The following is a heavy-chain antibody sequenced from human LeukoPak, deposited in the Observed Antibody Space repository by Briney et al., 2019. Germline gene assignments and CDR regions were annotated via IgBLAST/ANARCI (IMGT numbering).Heavy chain of an antibody. CDR1: GFTFSNFW. D-gene: IGHD1-14*01. V-gene: IGHV3-74*01. CDR2: INSDGTST. Sequence: GGSLRLSCAACGFTFSNFWMYWVRQAPGKGLAWVSRINSDGTSTSYADSVKGRFAISRDKAKDTLFLQMNSLRAEDTALYYCTRDFRNLGFDYWGQGTLVTVSS. J-gene: IGHJ4*02. CDR3: TRDFRNLGFDY.